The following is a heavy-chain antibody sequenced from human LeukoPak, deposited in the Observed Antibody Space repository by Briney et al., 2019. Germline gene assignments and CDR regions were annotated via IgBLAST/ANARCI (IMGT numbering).Heavy chain of an antibody. J-gene: IGHJ4*02. D-gene: IGHD3-3*01. CDR1: GFTFGGLA. V-gene: IGHV3-49*03. CDR2: IRRKTFEGTT. Sequence: GVLRLSCTASGFTFGGLAMSWFRPGPGEGAEGVGFIRRKTFEGTTEYAASVKGRFTLSRDDSKSIAYLQMNSLKTEDTAVYYCTRGSKARITIFGVARGGYFDYWGQGTLVTVSS. CDR3: TRGSKARITIFGVARGGYFDY.